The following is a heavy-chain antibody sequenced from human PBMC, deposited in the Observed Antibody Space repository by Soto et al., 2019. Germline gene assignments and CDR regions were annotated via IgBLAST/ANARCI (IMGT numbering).Heavy chain of an antibody. J-gene: IGHJ1*01. Sequence: EVQLVESGGGLVQPGGSLRLSCAASGFSFDSYWMHWVRQAPGQGPMWVSRIDYDGTTTNYADSVKGRFTISRDNAKSTLYLQMNSLRPEDTAVYYCTSGARASSGGTGAYWGKGTLVTVSS. V-gene: IGHV3-74*01. D-gene: IGHD2-2*01. CDR2: IDYDGTTT. CDR1: GFSFDSYW. CDR3: TSGARASSGGTGAY.